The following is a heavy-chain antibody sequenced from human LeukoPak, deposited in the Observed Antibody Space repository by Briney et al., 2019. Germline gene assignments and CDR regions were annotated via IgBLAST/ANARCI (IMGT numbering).Heavy chain of an antibody. CDR1: GFTFSSYG. J-gene: IGHJ4*02. Sequence: PGRSLRLSCAASGFTFSSYGMHWVRQAPGKGLEWVAVIWYDGSNKYYADSVKGRFTISRDNSKNTLYLQMNSLRAEDTAVYYCVKAGWLRFGYFDYWGQGTLVTVSS. V-gene: IGHV3-33*06. CDR3: VKAGWLRFGYFDY. D-gene: IGHD5-12*01. CDR2: IWYDGSNK.